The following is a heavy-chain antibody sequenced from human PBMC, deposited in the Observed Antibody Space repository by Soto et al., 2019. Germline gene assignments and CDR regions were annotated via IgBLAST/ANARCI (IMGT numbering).Heavy chain of an antibody. CDR3: ARERIYSGYDYLDY. D-gene: IGHD5-12*01. CDR1: GFTFSSYS. CDR2: ISSSSSTI. J-gene: IGHJ4*02. Sequence: GGSLRVSCAASGFTFSSYSMNWVRQAPGKGLEWVSYISSSSSTIYYADSVKGRFTISRDNAKNSLYLQMNSLRAEDTAVYYCARERIYSGYDYLDYWGQGTLVTVSS. V-gene: IGHV3-48*01.